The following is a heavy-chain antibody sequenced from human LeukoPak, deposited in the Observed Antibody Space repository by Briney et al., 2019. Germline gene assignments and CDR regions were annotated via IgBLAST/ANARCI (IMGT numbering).Heavy chain of an antibody. CDR1: GYSISSGYY. Sequence: SETLSLTCTVSGYSISSGYYWGWIRQPPGKGLEWIGSIYHSESTYYNPSLKSRVTISVDTSKNQFSLKLSSVTAADTAVYYCARGESYGWLSYYYYMDVWGKGTTVTVSS. V-gene: IGHV4-38-2*02. CDR2: IYHSEST. D-gene: IGHD3-9*01. CDR3: ARGESYGWLSYYYYMDV. J-gene: IGHJ6*03.